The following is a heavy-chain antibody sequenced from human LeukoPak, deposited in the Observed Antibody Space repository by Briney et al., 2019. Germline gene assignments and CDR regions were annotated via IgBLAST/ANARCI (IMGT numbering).Heavy chain of an antibody. CDR2: IYRGGSA. D-gene: IGHD3-22*01. J-gene: IGHJ4*02. Sequence: GGSLRLSCAASGFTANNNYMSWVRQAPGKSLQWVSLIYRGGSAYYEDSVKGRFTISRDSSKNMVFLQMNSLRAEDTAVYYCASSGAYSDFDFWGQGTLVTVSS. V-gene: IGHV3-53*01. CDR3: ASSGAYSDFDF. CDR1: GFTANNNY.